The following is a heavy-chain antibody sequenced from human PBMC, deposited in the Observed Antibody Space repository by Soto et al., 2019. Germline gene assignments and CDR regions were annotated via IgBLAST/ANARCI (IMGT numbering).Heavy chain of an antibody. D-gene: IGHD1-26*01. V-gene: IGHV3-30*18. CDR2: ISYDGSNK. J-gene: IGHJ6*02. CDR1: GFTFSSYG. Sequence: QSGGSLRLSCAASGFTFSSYGMHWVRQAPGKGLEWVAVISYDGSNKYYADSVKGRFTISRDNSKNTLYLQMNSLRAEDTAVYYCAKRSLYGSYGINYYYGMDVWGQGTTVTVSS. CDR3: AKRSLYGSYGINYYYGMDV.